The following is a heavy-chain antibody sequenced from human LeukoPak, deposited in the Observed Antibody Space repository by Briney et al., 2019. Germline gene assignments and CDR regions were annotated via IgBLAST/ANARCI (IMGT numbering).Heavy chain of an antibody. D-gene: IGHD3-22*01. CDR2: ISAYNGNT. J-gene: IGHJ2*01. CDR1: GYSFIING. V-gene: IGHV1-18*01. CDR3: ARTFYDSSGNYPRYFDL. Sequence: ASVKVSSKASGYSFIINGICWVRPTPGQGLEWMGWISAYNGNTNYAQKLQGRVTMTTDTSTSTADMELRSLRSDDTAVYYCARTFYDSSGNYPRYFDLWGRGTLVTVSS.